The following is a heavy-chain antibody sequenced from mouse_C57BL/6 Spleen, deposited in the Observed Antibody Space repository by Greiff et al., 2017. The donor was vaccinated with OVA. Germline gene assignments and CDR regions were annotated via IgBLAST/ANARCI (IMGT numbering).Heavy chain of an antibody. CDR1: GFTFSDAW. Sequence: EVKLVESGGGLVQPGGSMKLSCAASGFTFSDAWMDWVRQSPEKGLEWVAEIRNKANNHATYYAESVKGRFTISRDDSKSSVYLQMNSLRAEDTGIYYCTRAYGSSYLPWFAYWGQGTLVTVSA. CDR2: IRNKANNHAT. CDR3: TRAYGSSYLPWFAY. J-gene: IGHJ3*01. D-gene: IGHD1-1*01. V-gene: IGHV6-6*01.